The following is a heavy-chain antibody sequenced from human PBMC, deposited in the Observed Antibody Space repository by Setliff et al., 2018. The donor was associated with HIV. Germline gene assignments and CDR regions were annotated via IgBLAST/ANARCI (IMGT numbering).Heavy chain of an antibody. CDR3: TRDGGEY. CDR2: IKEDGSDK. J-gene: IGHJ4*02. CDR1: GFTLSSYW. D-gene: IGHD3-16*01. Sequence: PGGSLRLSCAASGFTLSSYWMSWVRQAPGKGLEWVANIKEDGSDKYYVDSVKGRFTVSRDNAENSVYLQMNGLRVDDTALYYCTRDGGEYWGEGTLVTVSS. V-gene: IGHV3-7*03.